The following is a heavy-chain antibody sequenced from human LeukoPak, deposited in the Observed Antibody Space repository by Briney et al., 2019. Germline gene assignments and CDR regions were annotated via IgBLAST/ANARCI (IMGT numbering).Heavy chain of an antibody. J-gene: IGHJ6*02. V-gene: IGHV1-18*01. CDR3: ARGGHGGWPYYYYGMDV. D-gene: IGHD6-19*01. CDR1: GYTFTSYG. Sequence: GASVKVSCKASGYTFTSYGISWVRQAPGQGLEWMGWISAYNGNTNYAQKLQGRVTMTTDTSTSPAYMELRSLRSDDTAVYYCARGGHGGWPYYYYGMDVWGQGTTVTVSS. CDR2: ISAYNGNT.